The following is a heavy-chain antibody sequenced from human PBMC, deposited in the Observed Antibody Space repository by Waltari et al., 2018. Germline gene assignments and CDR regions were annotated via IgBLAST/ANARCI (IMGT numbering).Heavy chain of an antibody. CDR1: GFTCTKAW. CDR3: TTPVR. D-gene: IGHD3-10*02. Sequence: EVQLVESGGGLVKPGGSLRLSCAASGFTCTKAWMNWVRQAAGKVREWVGRMKSKTEGGTTDYAAPVKGRFTISRDDSKNALVLQMNSLKTEDTAVYYCTTPVRWGQGTLVTVSS. J-gene: IGHJ4*02. V-gene: IGHV3-15*07. CDR2: MKSKTEGGTT.